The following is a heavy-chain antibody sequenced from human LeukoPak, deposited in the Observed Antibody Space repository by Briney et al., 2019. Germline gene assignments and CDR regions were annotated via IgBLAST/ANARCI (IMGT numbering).Heavy chain of an antibody. Sequence: GGSLRLSCTASEFNFNNYEMNWVRQAPGKGLEWVSYISKSGSSGTTIYYADSVKGRFTISRDNAKNSVYLQMNSLRVEDTAVYYCASLLELSLDNWGQGTLVTVSS. CDR1: EFNFNNYE. V-gene: IGHV3-48*03. D-gene: IGHD1-7*01. J-gene: IGHJ4*02. CDR3: ASLLELSLDN. CDR2: ISKSGSSGTTI.